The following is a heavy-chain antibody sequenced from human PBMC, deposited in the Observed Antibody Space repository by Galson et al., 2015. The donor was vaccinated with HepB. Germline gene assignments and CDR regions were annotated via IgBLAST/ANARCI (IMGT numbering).Heavy chain of an antibody. J-gene: IGHJ5*02. Sequence: SVKVSCKASGYTFSGYFMHWVRQAPGHGLEWMGWINPNSGVSKSAQEFQGRVTMTRDTSLNTAYMELSSLRSDDTAVYYCARGLSTNWFDPWGQGTLVTVSS. CDR1: GYTFSGYF. D-gene: IGHD2-2*01. CDR2: INPNSGVS. V-gene: IGHV1-2*02. CDR3: ARGLSTNWFDP.